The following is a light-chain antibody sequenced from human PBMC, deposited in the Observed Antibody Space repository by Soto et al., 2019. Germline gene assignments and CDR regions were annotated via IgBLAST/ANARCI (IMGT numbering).Light chain of an antibody. J-gene: IGLJ2*01. V-gene: IGLV2-8*01. Sequence: QSALTQPPSASGSPGQSVTISCTGTSSDVGGYNYVSWYQQHPGKAPKLMIYEVSKRPSWVPDRFSGSKSGNTASLTVSGLQAEDEADYYCSSYAGSNNRVVFGGGTKLTVL. CDR3: SSYAGSNNRVV. CDR1: SSDVGGYNY. CDR2: EVS.